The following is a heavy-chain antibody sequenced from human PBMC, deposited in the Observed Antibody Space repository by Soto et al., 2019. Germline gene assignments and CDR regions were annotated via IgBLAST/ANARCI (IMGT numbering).Heavy chain of an antibody. CDR3: ARDDAYYYDSSGYYPDAFDI. CDR2: IKQDGSEK. D-gene: IGHD3-22*01. Sequence: GGSLRLSCAASGFTFSSYSMNWVRQAPGKGLEWVASIKQDGSEKFYVDFVKGRFTVSRDNAKNSLYLQMNSLRAEDTAVYYYARDDAYYYDSSGYYPDAFDIWGQGTMVTVSS. CDR1: GFTFSSYS. J-gene: IGHJ3*02. V-gene: IGHV3-7*01.